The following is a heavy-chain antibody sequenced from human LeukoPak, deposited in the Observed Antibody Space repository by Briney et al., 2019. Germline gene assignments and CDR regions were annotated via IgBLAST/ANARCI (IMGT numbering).Heavy chain of an antibody. D-gene: IGHD4-17*01. CDR1: GFTFSSYA. Sequence: PGRSLRLSCAASGFTFSSYAMHWVRQAPGKGLEWVAVISYDGSNKYYADSVKGRFTISRDNSKNTLYLQMNSQRAEDTAVYYCARDGSGDYGDFLDAFDIWGQGTMVTVSS. CDR2: ISYDGSNK. CDR3: ARDGSGDYGDFLDAFDI. J-gene: IGHJ3*02. V-gene: IGHV3-30-3*01.